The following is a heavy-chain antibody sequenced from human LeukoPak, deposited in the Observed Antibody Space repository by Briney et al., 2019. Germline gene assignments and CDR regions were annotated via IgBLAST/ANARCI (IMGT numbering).Heavy chain of an antibody. CDR1: GFTFSNYA. Sequence: GGSLRLSCAASGFTFSNYAMNWVRQAPGKGPEWVSGISGSGDGTYYADSVKGRFTISRDNSKNTLYLQMNSLRAEDTAVYHCAKDPYRVIVATGNYLDPWGQGTLVTVSS. J-gene: IGHJ5*02. D-gene: IGHD3-22*01. CDR2: ISGSGDGT. CDR3: AKDPYRVIVATGNYLDP. V-gene: IGHV3-23*01.